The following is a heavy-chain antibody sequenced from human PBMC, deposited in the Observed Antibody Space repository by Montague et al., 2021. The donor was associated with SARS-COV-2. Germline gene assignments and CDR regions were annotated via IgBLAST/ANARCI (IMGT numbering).Heavy chain of an antibody. Sequence: SETLSLTCTVSGYSISSGYYWGWIRQPPGKGLEWIGSIYHSGSTYYNPSLKSRVTISLDTSKNQFSLKLSSVTAADTAVYYCARDDYTPGDYYYYGMDVWGQGTTVTVSS. CDR2: IYHSGST. CDR1: GYSISSGYY. J-gene: IGHJ6*02. CDR3: ARDDYTPGDYYYYGMDV. D-gene: IGHD4-11*01. V-gene: IGHV4-38-2*02.